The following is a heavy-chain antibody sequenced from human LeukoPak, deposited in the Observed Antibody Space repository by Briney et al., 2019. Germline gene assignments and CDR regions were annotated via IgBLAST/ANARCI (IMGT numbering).Heavy chain of an antibody. CDR2: INPNSGGT. Sequence: ASVKVSCKASGYTFTGYYMHWVRQAPGQGLEWMGWINPNSGGTNYAQKFQGRVTMTTDTSTSTAYMELRSLRSDDTAVYYCASLVDIVVVVAAPRVGCFAPWGQGTLVTVSS. CDR3: ASLVDIVVVVAAPRVGCFAP. J-gene: IGHJ5*02. V-gene: IGHV1-2*02. CDR1: GYTFTGYY. D-gene: IGHD2-15*01.